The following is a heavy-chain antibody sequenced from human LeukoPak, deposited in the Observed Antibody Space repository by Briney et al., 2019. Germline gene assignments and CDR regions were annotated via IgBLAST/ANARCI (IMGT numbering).Heavy chain of an antibody. Sequence: GGSLRLSCAASGFTFSNYAMNWVRQAPGKGLEWVSTIGSSGGSTYYADSVKGRFTISRDNSKNTSYLQMNSLRAEDTAVYYCAKVFRDGYNYPFDYWGQGTLVTVSS. CDR3: AKVFRDGYNYPFDY. V-gene: IGHV3-23*01. D-gene: IGHD5-24*01. CDR1: GFTFSNYA. J-gene: IGHJ4*02. CDR2: IGSSGGST.